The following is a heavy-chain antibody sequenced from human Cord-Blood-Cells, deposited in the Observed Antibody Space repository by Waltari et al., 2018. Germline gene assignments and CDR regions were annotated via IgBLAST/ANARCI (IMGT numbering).Heavy chain of an antibody. CDR2: INHSGST. D-gene: IGHD4-4*01. CDR1: GGSFSGYY. CDR3: ARGWYRDYSKIFDY. Sequence: QVQLQQWGAGLLKPSETLSLTCAVYGGSFSGYYWSWIRQPPGKWLEWIGEINHSGSTNYNPSLKRRVTKSVDTSKNQFPLKLGSGTAADTAVYYCARGWYRDYSKIFDYWGQGTLVTVSS. J-gene: IGHJ4*02. V-gene: IGHV4-34*01.